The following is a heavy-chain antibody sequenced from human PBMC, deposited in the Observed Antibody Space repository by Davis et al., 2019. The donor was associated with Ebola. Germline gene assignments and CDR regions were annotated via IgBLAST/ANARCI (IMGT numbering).Heavy chain of an antibody. D-gene: IGHD3-9*01. Sequence: GESLKISCAASGFNFNIYSMNWVRQAPGKGLEWVSYVPPTGSGVHYADSVQGRFTISRDNDKNSLYLEMNSLRDEDTAVYYCARDKDWAFDYWGQGTLVTVSS. CDR2: VPPTGSGV. CDR1: GFNFNIYS. V-gene: IGHV3-48*02. CDR3: ARDKDWAFDY. J-gene: IGHJ4*02.